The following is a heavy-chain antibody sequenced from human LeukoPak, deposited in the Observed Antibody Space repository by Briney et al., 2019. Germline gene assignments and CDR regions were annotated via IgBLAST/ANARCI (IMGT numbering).Heavy chain of an antibody. Sequence: PSETLSLTCAVYGGSFSGYYWSWIRQPPGKGLEWIGEINHSGSTNYNPSLKSRVTISVGTSKNQFSLKLSSVTAADTAVYYCARTIAYGDYGSPFDYWGQGTLVTVSS. J-gene: IGHJ4*02. D-gene: IGHD4-17*01. CDR2: INHSGST. CDR3: ARTIAYGDYGSPFDY. V-gene: IGHV4-34*01. CDR1: GGSFSGYY.